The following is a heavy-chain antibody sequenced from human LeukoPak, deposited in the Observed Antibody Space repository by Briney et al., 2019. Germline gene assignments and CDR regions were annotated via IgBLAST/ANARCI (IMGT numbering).Heavy chain of an antibody. J-gene: IGHJ4*02. CDR2: ISSSGSTI. CDR3: AVATIKDYLDY. D-gene: IGHD5-24*01. V-gene: IGHV3-48*03. CDR1: GFTFSRYW. Sequence: GGSLRLSCAASGFTFSRYWMSWVRQAPGKGLEWVSYISSSGSTIYYADSVKGRFTISRDNAKNSLYLQMNSLRAEDTAVYYCAVATIKDYLDYWGQGTLVTVSS.